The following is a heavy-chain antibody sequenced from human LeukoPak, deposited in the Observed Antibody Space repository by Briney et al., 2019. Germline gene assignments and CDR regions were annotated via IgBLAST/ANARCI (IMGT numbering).Heavy chain of an antibody. D-gene: IGHD2-2*01. V-gene: IGHV4-31*03. CDR3: ARALRYCSSTSCHNWFDP. J-gene: IGHJ5*02. CDR2: IYYSGST. CDR1: GGSISSGGYY. Sequence: SQTLSLTCTVSGGSISSGGYYWSWIRQHPGEGLEWIGYIYYSGSTYYNPFLRSRVTISVDTSKNQFSLKLSSVTAADTAVYYCARALRYCSSTSCHNWFDPWGQGTLVTVSS.